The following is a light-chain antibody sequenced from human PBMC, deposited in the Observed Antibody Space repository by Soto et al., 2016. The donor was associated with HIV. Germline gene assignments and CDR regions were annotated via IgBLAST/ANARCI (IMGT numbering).Light chain of an antibody. Sequence: SYELTQPSSVSVSPGQTARITCSGDVLTRKHARWFQQKPGQAPVLVIYKDSERPSGIPERFSGSSSGTTVTLTISRVQAEDEADYYCQSADFIGLYVLFGGGTKLTVL. CDR2: KDS. V-gene: IGLV3-27*01. J-gene: IGLJ3*02. CDR3: QSADFIGLYVL. CDR1: VLTRKH.